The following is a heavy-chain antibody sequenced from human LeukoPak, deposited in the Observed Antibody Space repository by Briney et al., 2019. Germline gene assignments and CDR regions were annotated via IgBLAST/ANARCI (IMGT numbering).Heavy chain of an antibody. D-gene: IGHD1-14*01. V-gene: IGHV3-21*01. CDR3: ASAGVYCRTTDCYAFDM. Sequence: PGGSLRLSCTASTFSFDSYSMNWVRQAPGEGLQWVSSISSDSHHIFYADSVKGRFTTSRDNARNLVFLQMSSLRAEDTAVYYCASAGVYCRTTDCYAFDMWGQGTLVSVSS. CDR2: ISSDSHHI. J-gene: IGHJ3*02. CDR1: TFSFDSYS.